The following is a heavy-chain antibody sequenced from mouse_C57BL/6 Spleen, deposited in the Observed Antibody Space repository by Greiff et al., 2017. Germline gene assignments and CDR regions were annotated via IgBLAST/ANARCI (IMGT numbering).Heavy chain of an antibody. J-gene: IGHJ2*01. V-gene: IGHV1-81*01. D-gene: IGHD1-1*01. CDR1: GYTFTSYG. CDR3: ARWDYGSSYEDY. Sequence: QVQLQQSGAELARPGASVKLSCKASGYTFTSYGISWVKQRTGQGLEWIGEIYPRSGNTYYNEKFKGKATLTADKSSSTAYMELRSLTSEDSAVYFCARWDYGSSYEDYWGQGTTLTVSS. CDR2: IYPRSGNT.